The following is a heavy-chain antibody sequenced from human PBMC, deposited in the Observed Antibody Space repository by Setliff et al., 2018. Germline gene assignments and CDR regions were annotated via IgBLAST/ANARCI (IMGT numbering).Heavy chain of an antibody. Sequence: GGSLRLSCAASGFTFSNYWMSWVRQAPGKGLEWVANIKQDESEKHYVGSVKGRFTISRDNARNSVYLQMNSLRAEDAAVYYCATSDWYAAFDHWGQGTLVTVSS. V-gene: IGHV3-7*01. CDR2: IKQDESEK. CDR3: ATSDWYAAFDH. J-gene: IGHJ4*02. D-gene: IGHD6-19*01. CDR1: GFTFSNYW.